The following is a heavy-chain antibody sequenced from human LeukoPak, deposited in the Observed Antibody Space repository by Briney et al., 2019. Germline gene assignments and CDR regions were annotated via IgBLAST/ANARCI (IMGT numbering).Heavy chain of an antibody. CDR2: IRYDGRNK. J-gene: IGHJ4*02. Sequence: GSLRPSCAASGFTFSSYGIHGVRPAPRKGLEWGAFIRYDGRNKYYATSVKGLFTISKDKPKNTSYLQVNSLRDEDTAIYYCAKDKLISYSSPPYYFDYWGQGSLVTVSS. CDR3: AKDKLISYSSPPYYFDY. D-gene: IGHD6-13*01. CDR1: GFTFSSYG. V-gene: IGHV3-30*02.